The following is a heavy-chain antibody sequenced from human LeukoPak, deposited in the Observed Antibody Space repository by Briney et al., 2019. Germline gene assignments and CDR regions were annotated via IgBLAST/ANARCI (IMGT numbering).Heavy chain of an antibody. CDR3: ARDPGSIAVAGFIDY. J-gene: IGHJ4*02. V-gene: IGHV3-21*01. D-gene: IGHD6-19*01. Sequence: GGSLRLSYAASGFTFSSYSMNWVRQAPGKGLEWVSSISSSSSYIYYADSVKGRFTISRDNAKNSLYLQMNSLRAEDTAVYYCARDPGSIAVAGFIDYWGQGTLVTVSS. CDR1: GFTFSSYS. CDR2: ISSSSSYI.